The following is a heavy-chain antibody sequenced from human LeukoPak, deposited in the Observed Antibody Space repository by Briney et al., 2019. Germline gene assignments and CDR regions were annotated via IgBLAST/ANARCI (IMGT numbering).Heavy chain of an antibody. Sequence: SETLSLTCAVYGGSFSGYYWSWIRQPPGKGLEWLGEINHSGSTSYNPSLKSRVTISVDTSKNQFSLKLSSMTAADTAVYYCASPGYCSSTSCSNWFDPWGQGTLVIVSS. V-gene: IGHV4-34*01. CDR2: INHSGST. J-gene: IGHJ5*02. D-gene: IGHD2-2*01. CDR3: ASPGYCSSTSCSNWFDP. CDR1: GGSFSGYY.